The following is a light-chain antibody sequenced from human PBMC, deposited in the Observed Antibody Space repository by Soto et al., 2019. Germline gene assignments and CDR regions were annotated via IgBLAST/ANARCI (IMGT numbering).Light chain of an antibody. V-gene: IGKV1-6*01. CDR3: LQHYSYPFT. CDR1: QGIRDD. J-gene: IGKJ5*01. CDR2: DAS. Sequence: IQRTQSTSTLSASVGDRFTIAGMASQGIRDDLAWYQQKPGRANRLLIYDASTLQDGVPSRFSGSGSGTDFTLIISGLQAEDFATYYCLQHYSYPFTFGQGTRLEIK.